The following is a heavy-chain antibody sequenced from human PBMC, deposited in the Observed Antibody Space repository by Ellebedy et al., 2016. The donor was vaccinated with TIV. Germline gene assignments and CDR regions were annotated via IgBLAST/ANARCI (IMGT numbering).Heavy chain of an antibody. CDR2: INSRDSSI. V-gene: IGHV3-48*01. Sequence: PGGSLRLPCAASGFTFSSYSMNWVRQAPGKGLEWVSYINSRDSSISYADSVKGRFTISRDNAKNSLYLQMNSLRAEDTAVYYCARGQLRLGELSLAPFDYWGQGTLVTDSS. D-gene: IGHD3-16*02. CDR1: GFTFSSYS. CDR3: ARGQLRLGELSLAPFDY. J-gene: IGHJ4*02.